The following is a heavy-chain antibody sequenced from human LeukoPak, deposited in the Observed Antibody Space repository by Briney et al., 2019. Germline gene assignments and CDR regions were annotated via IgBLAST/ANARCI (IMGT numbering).Heavy chain of an antibody. D-gene: IGHD3-9*01. CDR1: GGSFSGYY. CDR3: ARYDILTGYYGY. CDR2: INHSGST. J-gene: IGHJ4*02. Sequence: SETLSLTCAVYGGSFSGYYWSWIRQPPGKGLEWIGEINHSGSTNYNPSLESRVTISVDTSKNQFSLKLSSVTAADTAVYYCARYDILTGYYGYWGQGTLVTVSS. V-gene: IGHV4-34*01.